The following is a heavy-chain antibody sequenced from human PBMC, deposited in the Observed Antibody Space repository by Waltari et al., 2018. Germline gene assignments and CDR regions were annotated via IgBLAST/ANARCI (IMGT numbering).Heavy chain of an antibody. Sequence: EVQLLESGGGLVQPGGSLRLSCAASGFTFSSYAMSWVRQAPGKGLAWVSAISGSGGSTYYADPVKGRFTISRDNSKNTLYLQMNSLRAEDTAVYYCAKDRYYDSSGYSEYYFDYWGQGTLVTVSS. CDR1: GFTFSSYA. V-gene: IGHV3-23*01. J-gene: IGHJ4*02. D-gene: IGHD3-22*01. CDR3: AKDRYYDSSGYSEYYFDY. CDR2: ISGSGGST.